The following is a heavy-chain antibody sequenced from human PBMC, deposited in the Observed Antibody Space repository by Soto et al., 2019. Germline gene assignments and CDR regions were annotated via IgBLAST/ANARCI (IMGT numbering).Heavy chain of an antibody. CDR2: INAGNGNT. CDR1: GYTFTSYA. CDR3: ARINPEYCSSTSCSYMDV. V-gene: IGHV1-3*01. D-gene: IGHD2-2*01. J-gene: IGHJ6*03. Sequence: ASVKVSCKASGYTFTSYAMHWVRQAPGQRLEWMGWINAGNGNTKYSQKFQGRVTITADKSTSTAYMELSSLRSEDTAVYYCARINPEYCSSTSCSYMDVWGKGTTVTVSS.